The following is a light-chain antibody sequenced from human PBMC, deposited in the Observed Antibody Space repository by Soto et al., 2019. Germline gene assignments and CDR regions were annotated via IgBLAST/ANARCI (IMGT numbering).Light chain of an antibody. V-gene: IGKV3-20*01. J-gene: IGKJ1*01. CDR1: QNIRGNE. CDR2: RGS. Sequence: IVSTKYPGTLSLSPGERTTLSCRASQNIRGNELAWYQQKPGQPPRLLIYRGSSRAPGIPDRFSGRGSGTEFTLTISRLEPEDFAVYYCQDYGTSAPWTFGQGTRVEIK. CDR3: QDYGTSAPWT.